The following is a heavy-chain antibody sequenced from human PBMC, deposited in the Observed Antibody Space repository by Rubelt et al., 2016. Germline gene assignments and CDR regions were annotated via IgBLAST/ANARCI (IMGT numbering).Heavy chain of an antibody. D-gene: IGHD3-10*01. J-gene: IGHJ4*02. V-gene: IGHV4-38-2*02. Sequence: QVQLQMSGPGLVKPSETLSLTCTVSGGSISGYWWSWIRQPPGKGLEWIGSIYHTGTTYYNPSLKSRITISVDTSKNQLSLKLKSVTAADTGVYYCARASRARGQGGFDYWGQGTLVTVSS. CDR1: GGSISGYW. CDR2: IYHTGTT. CDR3: ARASRARGQGGFDY.